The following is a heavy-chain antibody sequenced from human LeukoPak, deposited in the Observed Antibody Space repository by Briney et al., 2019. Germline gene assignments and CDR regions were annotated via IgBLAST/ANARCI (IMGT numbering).Heavy chain of an antibody. CDR3: ATHVLLGGRGTFDY. CDR1: GFTFSSYA. D-gene: IGHD3-10*01. V-gene: IGHV3-23*01. Sequence: GGSLRLSCSASGFTFSSYAMSWVRQAPGKGLEWVSAISGSGGSTYYADSVKGRFTISRDNSKNTLYLQMNSLRAEDTAVYYCATHVLLGGRGTFDYWGQGTLVTVSS. J-gene: IGHJ4*02. CDR2: ISGSGGST.